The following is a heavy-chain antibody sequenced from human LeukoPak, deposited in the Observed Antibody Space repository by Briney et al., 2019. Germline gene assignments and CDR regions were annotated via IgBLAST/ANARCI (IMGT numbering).Heavy chain of an antibody. CDR1: GFTFSSYW. CDR2: IYDSGST. D-gene: IGHD3-10*01. V-gene: IGHV4-39*01. CDR3: ARHYGP. J-gene: IGHJ5*02. Sequence: PGGSLRLSCAASGFTFSSYWMNWARQPPGKGLEWIGSIYDSGSTYYNPSLKSRVTISVDTSKNQFSLKLNSVTAADTAVYYCARHYGPWGQETLVTVSS.